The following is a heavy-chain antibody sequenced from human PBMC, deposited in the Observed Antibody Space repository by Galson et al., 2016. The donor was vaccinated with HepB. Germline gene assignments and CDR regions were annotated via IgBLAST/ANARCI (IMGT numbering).Heavy chain of an antibody. CDR3: ARVGIVVVVAATTRVFDY. V-gene: IGHV4-34*01. CDR2: INPSGST. Sequence: LSLTCAVYGGSFSDYYWSWIRQPPGKGLEWIGEINPSGSTNYNPSLKSRVTISVDKSKNQFSLNVNSVTVADTAVYYCARVGIVVVVAATTRVFDYWGQGTLVTVSS. J-gene: IGHJ4*02. CDR1: GGSFSDYY. D-gene: IGHD2-15*01.